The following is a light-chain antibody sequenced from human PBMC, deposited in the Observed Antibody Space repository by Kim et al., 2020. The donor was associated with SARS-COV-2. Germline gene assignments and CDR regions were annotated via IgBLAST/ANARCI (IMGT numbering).Light chain of an antibody. CDR1: SMNVVGYNY. CDR2: DVS. CDR3: SSYTSSSTLYV. V-gene: IGLV2-14*03. J-gene: IGLJ1*01. Sequence: STTISCTGTSMNVVGYNYVSWYQQHPGKAPKLMIYDVSNRPSGVSNRFSGSKSGNTASLTISGLQAEDEADYYCSSYTSSSTLYVFGTGTKVTVL.